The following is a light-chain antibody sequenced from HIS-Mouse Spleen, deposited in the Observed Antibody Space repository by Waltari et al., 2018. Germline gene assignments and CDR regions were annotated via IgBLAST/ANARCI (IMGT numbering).Light chain of an antibody. J-gene: IGLJ3*02. CDR2: SNN. CDR1: SSNIGSNT. V-gene: IGLV1-44*01. CDR3: AAWDDSLNGHWV. Sequence: QSVLTQPPSASGTPGQRVTISCSGSSSNIGSNTVNWYQQLPGTAPKLLIYSNNRRPSGVPDRFSGSKSGTSASLAISGLQSEDEADYYCAAWDDSLNGHWVFGGGTKLTFL.